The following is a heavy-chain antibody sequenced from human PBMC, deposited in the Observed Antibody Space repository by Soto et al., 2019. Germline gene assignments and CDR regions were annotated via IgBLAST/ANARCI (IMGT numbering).Heavy chain of an antibody. V-gene: IGHV1-2*02. CDR2: INPNSGGT. CDR3: ARDKVVAARGMDV. CDR1: GSTFTGYY. J-gene: IGHJ6*02. Sequence: DSLKVSCNATGSTFTGYYMHWVRQAPGQGLEWMGWINPNSGGTNYAQKFQGRVTMTRDTSISTAYMELSRLRSDDTAVYYCARDKVVAARGMDVWGQVTTVTVSS. D-gene: IGHD2-15*01.